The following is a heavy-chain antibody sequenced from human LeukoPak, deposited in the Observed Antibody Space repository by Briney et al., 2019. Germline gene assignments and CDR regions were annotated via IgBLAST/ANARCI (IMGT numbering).Heavy chain of an antibody. V-gene: IGHV1-46*01. D-gene: IGHD1-26*01. Sequence: ASVKVSCKASGYTFTSYYMHWVRQAPGQGLEWMGIINPSGGSTSYAQKFQGRVTMTRDMSTSTVYMELSSLRSEDTAVYYCARSKVGGSMGAAPDYWGQGTLVTVSS. J-gene: IGHJ4*02. CDR2: INPSGGST. CDR3: ARSKVGGSMGAAPDY. CDR1: GYTFTSYY.